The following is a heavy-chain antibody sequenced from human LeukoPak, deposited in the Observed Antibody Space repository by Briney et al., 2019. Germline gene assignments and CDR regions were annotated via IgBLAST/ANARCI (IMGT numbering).Heavy chain of an antibody. CDR3: ASVGSKRSYYDFWCGYSPFDY. CDR2: IYHSGST. D-gene: IGHD3-3*01. CDR1: GYSISSGYY. Sequence: SETLSLTCTVSGYSISSGYYWGWIRPPPGKGLEWIGSIYHSGSTYYNPSLKSRVTISVDTSKNQFSLKLSSVTAADTAVYYCASVGSKRSYYDFWCGYSPFDYWGQGALVTVSS. J-gene: IGHJ4*02. V-gene: IGHV4-38-2*02.